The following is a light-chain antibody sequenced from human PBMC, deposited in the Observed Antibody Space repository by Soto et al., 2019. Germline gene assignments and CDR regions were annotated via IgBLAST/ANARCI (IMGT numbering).Light chain of an antibody. Sequence: EIVMTQSPATLSVSPGERATLSCRASQSVSSNLAWYQQKPGQAPRLLIYGASTRATGIPDRFSVSGSGTEFTLTISRLEPEDFAVYFCQQYGRPPWTFGQGTRWIS. CDR2: GAS. CDR3: QQYGRPPWT. V-gene: IGKV3D-15*01. J-gene: IGKJ1*01. CDR1: QSVSSN.